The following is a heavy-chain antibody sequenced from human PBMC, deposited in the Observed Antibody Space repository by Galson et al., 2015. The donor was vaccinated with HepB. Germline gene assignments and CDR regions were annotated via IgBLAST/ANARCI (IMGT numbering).Heavy chain of an antibody. D-gene: IGHD6-19*01. CDR3: ARLIAVAGTVNY. CDR1: GGSISSSSYY. J-gene: IGHJ4*02. Sequence: ETLSLTCTVSGGSISSSSYYWGWIRQPPGKGLEWIGSIYYSGSTYYNPSLKNRVTISVDTSKNQFSLKLSSVTAADTAVYYCARLIAVAGTVNYWGQGTTVTVSS. V-gene: IGHV4-39*01. CDR2: IYYSGST.